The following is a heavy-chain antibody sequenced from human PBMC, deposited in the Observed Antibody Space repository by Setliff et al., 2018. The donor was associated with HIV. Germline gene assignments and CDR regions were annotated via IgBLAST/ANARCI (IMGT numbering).Heavy chain of an antibody. CDR3: ARDLEGAFDI. Sequence: GASVKVSCKASGYTLTTYGISWVRQAPGQGPEWMGWINTETGNPMYAQGFTGRFVFSLDTSVSTAYLQISSLKAEDTAVYYCARDLEGAFDIWGQGTMVTVSS. V-gene: IGHV7-4-1*02. CDR2: INTETGNP. D-gene: IGHD1-1*01. J-gene: IGHJ3*02. CDR1: GYTLTTYG.